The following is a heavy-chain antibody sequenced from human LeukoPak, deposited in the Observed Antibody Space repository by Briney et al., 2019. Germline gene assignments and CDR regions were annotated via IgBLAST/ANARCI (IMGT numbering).Heavy chain of an antibody. CDR1: GYSFTNYW. CDR3: ARLTDYYDSSGYYRNYNWFDP. J-gene: IGHJ5*02. CDR2: IYPGDSGT. D-gene: IGHD3-22*01. V-gene: IGHV5-51*01. Sequence: GESLKISCKGSGYSFTNYWIAWVRQIPGKGLEWMGIIYPGDSGTKYSPSFQGQVTISADTSINTAYLQWSSLTASDTAMYYCARLTDYYDSSGYYRNYNWFDPWGQGTLVTVSS.